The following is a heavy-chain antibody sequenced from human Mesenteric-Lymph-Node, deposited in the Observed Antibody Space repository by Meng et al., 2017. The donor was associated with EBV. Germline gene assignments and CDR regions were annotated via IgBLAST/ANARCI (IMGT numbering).Heavy chain of an antibody. CDR3: TRELGWYFAF. Sequence: QVQLVQSGSELKKPGASVKISCEASGYTFTTFALNWVRQAPGQGLEWLGWINTDTGEPTYAQGFTGRFVFSLDTSVNTAYLQINSLKTDDTAVYYCTRELGWYFAFWGRGTLVTVS. CDR1: GYTFTTFA. J-gene: IGHJ2*01. V-gene: IGHV7-4-1*02. CDR2: INTDTGEP. D-gene: IGHD3-3*02.